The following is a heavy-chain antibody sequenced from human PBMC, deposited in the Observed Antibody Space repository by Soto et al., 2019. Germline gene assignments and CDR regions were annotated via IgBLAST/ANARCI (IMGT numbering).Heavy chain of an antibody. D-gene: IGHD5-12*01. Sequence: QVQMQESGPRLVKPSQTLSLTCTVSGGSISSGGYYWSWIRKHPGKSLEWIGNINYSRSTYYNPCIKRRVTISVDTTNNPFSLKLSWFSAADTAVYYCARDRMRSGYDSDDYVWYFALWGGGTLITV. CDR2: INYSRST. CDR1: GGSISSGGYY. J-gene: IGHJ2*01. CDR3: ARDRMRSGYDSDDYVWYFAL. V-gene: IGHV4-31*03.